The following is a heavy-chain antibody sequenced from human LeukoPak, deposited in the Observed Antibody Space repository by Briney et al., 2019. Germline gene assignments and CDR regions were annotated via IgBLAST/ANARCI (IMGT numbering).Heavy chain of an antibody. CDR3: ARDPVGVVVVPSYFDY. D-gene: IGHD3-22*01. CDR2: IIPIFGTA. CDR1: GGTFSSYA. V-gene: IGHV1-69*13. J-gene: IGHJ4*02. Sequence: SVKVSCKASGGTFSSYAISWVRQAPGQGLEWMGGIIPIFGTANYAQKFQGRVTITADESTSTAYMELSSLRSEDTAVYYCARDPVGVVVVPSYFDYWGQGTLVTVSS.